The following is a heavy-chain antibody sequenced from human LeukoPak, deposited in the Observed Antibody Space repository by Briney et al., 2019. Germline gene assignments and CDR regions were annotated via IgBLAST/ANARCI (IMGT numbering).Heavy chain of an antibody. CDR2: IHYSGST. J-gene: IGHJ4*02. Sequence: SETLSLTCTVSGGSIGSYYWNWIRQAPGKGLEWIGYIHYSGSTNHNSSLKSRVTISVDTSKNQFSLKLSSVTAADTAVYYCARGHPGYSYGYRHFDYWGQGTLVTVSS. CDR1: GGSIGSYY. V-gene: IGHV4-59*01. D-gene: IGHD5-18*01. CDR3: ARGHPGYSYGYRHFDY.